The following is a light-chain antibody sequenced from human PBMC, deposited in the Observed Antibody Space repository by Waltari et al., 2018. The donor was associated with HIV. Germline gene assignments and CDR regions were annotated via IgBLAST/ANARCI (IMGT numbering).Light chain of an antibody. V-gene: IGLV2-23*01. CDR1: SSHVGRYNL. J-gene: IGLJ3*02. CDR2: EGS. Sequence: QSALTQPASVSGSPGPSITTSCTGTSSHVGRYNLLSWYQQHPGKAPKLMIYEGSKRPSGVANRFSGSKSGNTASLTISGLQAEDEADYYCCSYAGSSTWVFGGGTKLTVL. CDR3: CSYAGSSTWV.